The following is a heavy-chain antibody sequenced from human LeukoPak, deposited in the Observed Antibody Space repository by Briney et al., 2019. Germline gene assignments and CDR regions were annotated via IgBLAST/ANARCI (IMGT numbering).Heavy chain of an antibody. D-gene: IGHD6-6*01. Sequence: PSETLSLTCTVSGGSISYYYWSWIRQPPGKGLEWIAYVYYSGSTNYNPSLKSRVTISVDTSKNQFSLRLSSVTAADTGVYYCARDEYSSSNRGSEYFQHRGQGTLVTVSS. CDR2: VYYSGST. CDR1: GGSISYYY. V-gene: IGHV4-59*13. J-gene: IGHJ1*01. CDR3: ARDEYSSSNRGSEYFQH.